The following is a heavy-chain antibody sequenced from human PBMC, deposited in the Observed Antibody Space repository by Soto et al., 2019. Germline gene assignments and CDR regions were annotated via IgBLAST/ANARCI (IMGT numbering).Heavy chain of an antibody. CDR3: ARHCSSTSFLYEDYYYGMDV. Sequence: GGSLRLSCAASGFTFSSYAMSWVRQAPGKGLEWVSAISGSGGSTYYADSVKGRFTISRDNSKNTLYLQMNSLRAEDTAVYYCARHCSSTSFLYEDYYYGMDVWGQGTTVTVSS. V-gene: IGHV3-23*01. CDR2: ISGSGGST. D-gene: IGHD2-2*01. CDR1: GFTFSSYA. J-gene: IGHJ6*02.